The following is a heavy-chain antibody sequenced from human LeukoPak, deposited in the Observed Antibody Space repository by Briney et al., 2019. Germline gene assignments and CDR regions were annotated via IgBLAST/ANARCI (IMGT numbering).Heavy chain of an antibody. CDR1: GGSVSSSGYC. CDR3: ARRIESLYYFDY. CDR2: IYYTGRT. Sequence: SETLSLTCAVSGGSVSSSGYCWSWIRQPPGKGLEWIAYIYYTGRTNYNPSLKSRVTISLDTSNSQFSLKLSSVTAADTAVYYCARRIESLYYFDYWGQGTLVTVSS. J-gene: IGHJ4*02. D-gene: IGHD2-8*01. V-gene: IGHV4-61*08.